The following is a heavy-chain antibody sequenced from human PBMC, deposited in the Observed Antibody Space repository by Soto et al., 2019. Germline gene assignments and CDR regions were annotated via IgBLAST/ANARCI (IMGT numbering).Heavy chain of an antibody. D-gene: IGHD6-13*01. Sequence: PGESLKLSCTGSGYSFTSYWIGWVRQMPGKGLECMGIIYPGDSDTRYSPSFQGQVTISADKSISTAYLQWSSLKASDTAMYYCARTAAAGKYYYGMDVWGQGTTVTVSS. CDR1: GYSFTSYW. V-gene: IGHV5-51*01. CDR2: IYPGDSDT. J-gene: IGHJ6*02. CDR3: ARTAAAGKYYYGMDV.